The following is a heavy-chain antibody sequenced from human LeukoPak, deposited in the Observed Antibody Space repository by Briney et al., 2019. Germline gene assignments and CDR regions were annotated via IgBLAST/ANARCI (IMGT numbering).Heavy chain of an antibody. V-gene: IGHV3-33*01. CDR3: ASGSGSYYSPHFDY. CDR2: IWYDGGNK. CDR1: GFTFSSYG. J-gene: IGHJ4*02. Sequence: GSRRLSCAASGFTFSSYGMHWVRQAPGKGLEWVAVIWYDGGNKYYADSVKGRFTISRDNSKNTLYLQMNSLRAEDTAVYYCASGSGSYYSPHFDYWGQGTLVTVSS. D-gene: IGHD3-10*01.